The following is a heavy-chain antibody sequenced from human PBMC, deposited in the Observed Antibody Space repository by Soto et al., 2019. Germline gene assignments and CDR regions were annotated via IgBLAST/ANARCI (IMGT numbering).Heavy chain of an antibody. D-gene: IGHD6-6*01. CDR2: ISYDGSNK. CDR1: GFTFSSYA. V-gene: IGHV3-30-3*01. J-gene: IGHJ4*02. Sequence: QVQLVESGGGVVQPGRSLRLSCAASGFTFSSYAMHWVRQAPGKGLEWVAVISYDGSNKYYADSVKGRFTISRDNSKNTLYLQINSLRAEDTAVYYCARDRLYSSSPLNYFDYWGQGTLVTVSS. CDR3: ARDRLYSSSPLNYFDY.